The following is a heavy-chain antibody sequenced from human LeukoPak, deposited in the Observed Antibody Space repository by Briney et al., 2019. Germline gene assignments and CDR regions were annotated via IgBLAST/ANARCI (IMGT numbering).Heavy chain of an antibody. CDR1: GFTFSSYA. J-gene: IGHJ4*02. CDR3: AKDGLGVRSSWYGY. V-gene: IGHV3-23*01. Sequence: GGSLRLSCAASGFTFSSYAMSWVRQAPGKGLEWVSAISGSGGSTYYADSVKGRFTISRDNSKNTLYLQMNSLRAEGTAVYYCAKDGLGVRSSWYGYWGQGTLVTVSS. CDR2: ISGSGGST. D-gene: IGHD6-13*01.